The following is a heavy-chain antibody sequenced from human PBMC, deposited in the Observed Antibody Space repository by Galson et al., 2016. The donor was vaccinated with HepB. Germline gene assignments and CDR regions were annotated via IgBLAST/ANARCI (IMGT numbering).Heavy chain of an antibody. D-gene: IGHD3-3*01. Sequence: SETLSLTCALSGGSISSYYWNWVRQPPGKGLQWIGYIYYTGSTNYTPSLKSRATISVDTSKNQFSRRLRSVTAGDTAFYSFARAEHSDFWRGLDYWGQGKLGTVSS. CDR3: ARAEHSDFWRGLDY. V-gene: IGHV4-59*12. CDR2: IYYTGST. J-gene: IGHJ4*02. CDR1: GGSISSYY.